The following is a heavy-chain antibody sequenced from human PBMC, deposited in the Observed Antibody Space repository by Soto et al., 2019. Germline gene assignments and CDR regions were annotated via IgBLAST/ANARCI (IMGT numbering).Heavy chain of an antibody. CDR3: TRDQGSASSWDLDY. D-gene: IGHD6-6*01. V-gene: IGHV3-21*01. CDR2: ISSRSSYI. J-gene: IGHJ4*02. Sequence: VQLVESGGGLVKPGGSLRLSCAASGFIFSGHSMNWVRQAPGKGLEWVSSISSRSSYINYADSVKGRFTSSRDDAKNSLYLQMNSLRAEDTALYYCTRDQGSASSWDLDYWGQGTLVTVSS. CDR1: GFIFSGHS.